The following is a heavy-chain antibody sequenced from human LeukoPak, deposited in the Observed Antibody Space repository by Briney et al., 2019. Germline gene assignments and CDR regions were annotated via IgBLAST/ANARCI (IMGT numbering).Heavy chain of an antibody. CDR2: MFYSWST. Sequence: PSETLSLTCTVAGDSISSSSYCWAWIRQSPGKGLEWIGCMFYSWSTLYNRSVTGRVTISVCTSRTYFSLSLTSVTAAATPQYYCARHKSGHDWHAPWGQGTLVTASS. CDR1: GDSISSSSYC. D-gene: IGHD1-26*01. J-gene: IGHJ5*02. CDR3: ARHKSGHDWHAP. V-gene: IGHV4-39*01.